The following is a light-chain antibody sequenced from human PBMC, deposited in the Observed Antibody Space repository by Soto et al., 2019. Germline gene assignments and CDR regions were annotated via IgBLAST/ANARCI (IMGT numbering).Light chain of an antibody. J-gene: IGKJ5*01. CDR1: QNINNY. V-gene: IGKV1-33*01. Sequence: DSHRMDSPSSLSGTVVESVTISCQASQNINNYLNWYQQKPGRAPKLLIYDASNLEAGVPSRFRGSGSGTDFTFTISRLQPEDIATYYCQQYENLPTFGQGTQLEIK. CDR2: DAS. CDR3: QQYENLPT.